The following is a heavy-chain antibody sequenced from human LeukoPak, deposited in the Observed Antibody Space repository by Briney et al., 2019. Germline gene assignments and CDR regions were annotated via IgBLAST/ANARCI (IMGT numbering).Heavy chain of an antibody. CDR2: IYYSGST. D-gene: IGHD2-15*01. V-gene: IGHV4-31*03. Sequence: SETLSLTCTVSGGSIGSGGYYWSWIRQHPGKGLEWIGYIYYSGSTYYNPSLKSRVTISVDTSKNQFSLKLSSVTAADTAVYYCARANCSGGSCYFDYWGQGALVTVSS. J-gene: IGHJ4*02. CDR3: ARANCSGGSCYFDY. CDR1: GGSIGSGGYY.